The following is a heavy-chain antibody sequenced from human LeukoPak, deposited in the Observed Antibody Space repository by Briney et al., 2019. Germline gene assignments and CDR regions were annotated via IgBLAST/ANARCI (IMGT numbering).Heavy chain of an antibody. D-gene: IGHD3-10*01. Sequence: SETLSLTCAVYGGSFSGYYWSWIRQPPGKGLEWIGEINHSGSTNYNPSLKSRVTISVDTSKNQFSLKLSSVTAADTAVYYCARTLRPGAYYYYYYMDVWGKGTTVTISS. V-gene: IGHV4-34*01. CDR2: INHSGST. CDR1: GGSFSGYY. J-gene: IGHJ6*03. CDR3: ARTLRPGAYYYYYYMDV.